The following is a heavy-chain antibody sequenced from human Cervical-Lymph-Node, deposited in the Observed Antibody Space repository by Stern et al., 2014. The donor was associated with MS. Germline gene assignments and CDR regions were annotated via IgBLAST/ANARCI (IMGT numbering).Heavy chain of an antibody. J-gene: IGHJ6*02. CDR2: IWYDGSNK. V-gene: IGHV3-33*01. CDR3: ARSSSPSPYYYYGMDV. CDR1: GFTFSSYG. D-gene: IGHD6-13*01. Sequence: QVQLVQSGGCVVQPGRSLRLSCAASGFTFSSYGMHWVRQAPGKGLEWGAVIWYDGSNKYYADSVKGRFTISRDNSKNTLYLQMNSLRAEDTAVYYCARSSSPSPYYYYGMDVWGQGTTVTVSS.